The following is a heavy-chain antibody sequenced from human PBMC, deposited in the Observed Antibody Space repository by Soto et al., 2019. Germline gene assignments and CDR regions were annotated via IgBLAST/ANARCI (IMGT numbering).Heavy chain of an antibody. J-gene: IGHJ4*02. Sequence: PSETLSLTCTVSGGSVSSGSYYWRWIRQPPGKGLEWIGYIYYSGSTNYNPSLKSRVTISVDTSKNQFSLKLSSVTAADTAVYYCARDEDYYGSGSYFDYWGQGTLVTVSS. D-gene: IGHD3-10*01. CDR1: GGSVSSGSYY. CDR2: IYYSGST. V-gene: IGHV4-61*01. CDR3: ARDEDYYGSGSYFDY.